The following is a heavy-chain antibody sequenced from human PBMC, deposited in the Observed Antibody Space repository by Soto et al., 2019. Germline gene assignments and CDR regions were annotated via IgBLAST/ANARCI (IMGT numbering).Heavy chain of an antibody. CDR1: GFTFTNSA. Sequence: VKVSCKASGFTFTNSAVQWVRQARGQRLEWIGWIVVGSGNTNYAQKFQERVTITRDMSTSTAYMELSSLRSEDTAVYYCARGLRRRDIVVVPAAERFDYWGQGTLVTVSS. CDR2: IVVGSGNT. J-gene: IGHJ4*02. CDR3: ARGLRRRDIVVVPAAERFDY. D-gene: IGHD2-2*01. V-gene: IGHV1-58*01.